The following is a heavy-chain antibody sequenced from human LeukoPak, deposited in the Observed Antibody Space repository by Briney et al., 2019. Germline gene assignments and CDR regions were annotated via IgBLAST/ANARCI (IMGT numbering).Heavy chain of an antibody. V-gene: IGHV3-21*04. CDR3: AKEPGEYSSSRYFDY. Sequence: GGSLRLSCAASGFTFSSYGMSWVRQAPGKGLEWVSSISSSSSYIYYADSVKGRFTISRDNSKNTLYLQMNSLRAEDTAVYYCAKEPGEYSSSRYFDYWGQGTLVTVSS. J-gene: IGHJ4*02. CDR2: ISSSSSYI. CDR1: GFTFSSYG. D-gene: IGHD6-6*01.